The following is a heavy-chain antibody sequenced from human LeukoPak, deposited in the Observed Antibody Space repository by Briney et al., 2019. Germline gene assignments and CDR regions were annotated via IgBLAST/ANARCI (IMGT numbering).Heavy chain of an antibody. Sequence: GGSLRLSCAASGFTFSNYAMSWVRQAPGEGLEWVSTISGGGDRTYYTDSVKGRFTISRDHSENTLYLQMNSLRAEDTAVYHCAKHGRGNNSRDYFDYWGQGTLVTVSS. J-gene: IGHJ4*02. V-gene: IGHV3-23*01. CDR1: GFTFSNYA. D-gene: IGHD5-12*01. CDR3: AKHGRGNNSRDYFDY. CDR2: ISGGGDRT.